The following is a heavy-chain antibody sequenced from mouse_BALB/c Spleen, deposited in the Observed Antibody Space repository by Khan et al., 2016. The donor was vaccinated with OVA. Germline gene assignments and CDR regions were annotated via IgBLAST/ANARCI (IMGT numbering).Heavy chain of an antibody. CDR3: AESITPVVAFYY. CDR1: GLTFSSSA. D-gene: IGHD1-1*01. V-gene: IGHV5-9-3*01. J-gene: IGHJ2*01. Sequence: EVQLVESGGGLVKPGGSLKLSCAASGLTFSSSAMSWVRQTPEKRLEWVATISTGGRKIYYADSVTGRFTISRDNAKNTLYLPMSSQTSEDTAMYYCAESITPVVAFYYWGQGTTLTVSS. CDR2: ISTGGRKI.